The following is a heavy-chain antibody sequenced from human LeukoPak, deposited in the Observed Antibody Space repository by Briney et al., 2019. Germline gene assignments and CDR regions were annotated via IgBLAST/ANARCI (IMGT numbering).Heavy chain of an antibody. CDR1: GFPLSRYS. CDR3: GRGWYFVDY. Sequence: PGGSLRLSCAASGFPLSRYSMHWVRPAPGKGLEWVSSICSSCSYIYYADFLEGRFTITRDNAKNSLYLQMNSLSAEDTAVEYCGRGWYFVDYWGRGTLVTVTS. CDR2: ICSSCSYI. J-gene: IGHJ4*02. V-gene: IGHV3-21*01. D-gene: IGHD6-19*01.